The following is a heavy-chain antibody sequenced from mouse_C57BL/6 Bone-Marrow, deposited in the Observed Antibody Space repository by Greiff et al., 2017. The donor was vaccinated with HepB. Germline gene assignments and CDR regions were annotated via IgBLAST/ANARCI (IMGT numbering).Heavy chain of an antibody. CDR3: ARKGGKSYYFEY. Sequence: VQLQQPGAEFVKPGASVKMSCKASGYTFTSYWITWVKQRPGQGLEWIGDIYPGSGSTNYNEKFKSKATLTVDTSSSIAYMQLSSLTSEDSAVYYCARKGGKSYYFEYWGQGTTLTVSS. J-gene: IGHJ2*01. CDR1: GYTFTSYW. CDR2: IYPGSGST. V-gene: IGHV1-55*01. D-gene: IGHD2-1*01.